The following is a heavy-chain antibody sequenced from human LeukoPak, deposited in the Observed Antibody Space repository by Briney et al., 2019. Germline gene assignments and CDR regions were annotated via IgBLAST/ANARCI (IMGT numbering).Heavy chain of an antibody. CDR2: IHHTGNT. J-gene: IGHJ4*02. Sequence: SETLSLTCTVSGSSIRTYTHWGWIRQPPGKGLEWIASIHHTGNTYYNPSLESRVTISIDTSKNQYCLKLSSVTAADTAVYYCARQWFGESSFDYWGQGTLVTVSS. V-gene: IGHV4-38-2*02. CDR3: ARQWFGESSFDY. CDR1: GSSIRTYTH. D-gene: IGHD3-10*01.